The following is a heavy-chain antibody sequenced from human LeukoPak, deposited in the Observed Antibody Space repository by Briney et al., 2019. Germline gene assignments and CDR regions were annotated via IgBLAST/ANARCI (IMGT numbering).Heavy chain of an antibody. CDR3: ARVRDRYGETDY. CDR1: GGSISSYY. D-gene: IGHD3-10*01. Sequence: PSETLSLTCTVSGGSISSYYWSWIRQPPGKGLEWIGYIYYSGSTNYNPSLKSRVTISVDTSRNQFSLRLNSVTPADTAVYFCARVRDRYGETDYWGQGALVTVSS. CDR2: IYYSGST. J-gene: IGHJ4*02. V-gene: IGHV4-59*01.